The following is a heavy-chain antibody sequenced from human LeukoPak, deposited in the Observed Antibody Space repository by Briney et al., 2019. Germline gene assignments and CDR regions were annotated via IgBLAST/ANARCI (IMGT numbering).Heavy chain of an antibody. CDR3: AKIQALVGDDSSGYYSPPRYYFDY. Sequence: PGGSLRLSCAASGFTFSSYTMSWVRQAPGKGLEWVSAISGSGGSTYYADSVKGRFTISRDNSKNTLYLQMNSLRAEDTAVYYCAKIQALVGDDSSGYYSPPRYYFDYWGQGTLVTVSS. CDR2: ISGSGGST. J-gene: IGHJ4*02. V-gene: IGHV3-23*01. D-gene: IGHD3-22*01. CDR1: GFTFSSYT.